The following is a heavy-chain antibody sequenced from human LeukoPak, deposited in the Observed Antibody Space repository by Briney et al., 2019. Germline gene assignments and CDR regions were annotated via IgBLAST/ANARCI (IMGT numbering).Heavy chain of an antibody. J-gene: IGHJ4*02. Sequence: GGSLRLSCAASGFTFSRYSMNWVRQAPGKGLEWVSYISSSSSTIYYADSVKGRFTISRDNAKNSLYLQMNSLRAEDTAVYYCARDYDFWSGYYTDATYFDYWGQGTLVTVSS. D-gene: IGHD3-3*01. CDR3: ARDYDFWSGYYTDATYFDY. CDR2: ISSSSSTI. V-gene: IGHV3-48*01. CDR1: GFTFSRYS.